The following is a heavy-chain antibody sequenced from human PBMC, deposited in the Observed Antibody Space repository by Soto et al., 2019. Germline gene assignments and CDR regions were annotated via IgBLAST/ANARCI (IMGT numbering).Heavy chain of an antibody. J-gene: IGHJ5*02. CDR3: AGSLVAATIFYWFDP. Sequence: QVQLVQSGAEVKKPGSSVKVSCKASGGTFSSYAISWVRQAPGQGLEWMGGIIPIFGTANYAQKFQGRVTITADESTSRAYMGMSRLRSGDTAVYYCAGSLVAATIFYWFDPWGQGTLVTVSS. D-gene: IGHD2-15*01. CDR1: GGTFSSYA. CDR2: IIPIFGTA. V-gene: IGHV1-69*01.